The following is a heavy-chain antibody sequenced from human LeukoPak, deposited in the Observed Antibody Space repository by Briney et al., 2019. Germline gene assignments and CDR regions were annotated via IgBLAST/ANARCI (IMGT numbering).Heavy chain of an antibody. CDR2: VYYSGSA. CDR1: GGSISSYY. V-gene: IGHV4-59*01. D-gene: IGHD1-26*01. Sequence: SETLSLTCTVAGGSISSYYWSWIRQPPGKGVEWIGYVYYSGSAHYNPSLKSRVTISVDTSKNQFSLKVSSVTAADTAIYYCAGGTYYYFDYWGQGTLVTVSS. J-gene: IGHJ4*02. CDR3: AGGTYYYFDY.